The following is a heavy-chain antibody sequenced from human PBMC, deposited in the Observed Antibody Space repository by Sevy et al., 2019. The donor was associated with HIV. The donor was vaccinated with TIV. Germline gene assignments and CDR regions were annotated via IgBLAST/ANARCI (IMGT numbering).Heavy chain of an antibody. CDR3: VRLSYTSNWNFDY. D-gene: IGHD6-13*01. J-gene: IGHJ4*02. CDR2: SRKKANSYST. CDR1: GFTFSDHY. Sequence: GGSRRLSCAASGFTFSDHYMDWVRQAPGKGLEWVGRSRKKANSYSTEYAASVKGRFTISRDDSKNSLYLHMNSLKTEDTAVYYCVRLSYTSNWNFDYWGQGTLVTVSS. V-gene: IGHV3-72*01.